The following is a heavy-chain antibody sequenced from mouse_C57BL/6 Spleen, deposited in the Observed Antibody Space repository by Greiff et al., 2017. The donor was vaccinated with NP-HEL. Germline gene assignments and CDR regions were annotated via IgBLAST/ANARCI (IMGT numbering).Heavy chain of an antibody. CDR2: INPSSGYT. V-gene: IGHV1-4*01. D-gene: IGHD2-12*01. J-gene: IGHJ2*01. Sequence: QVQLQQSGAELARPGASVKMSCKASGYTFTSYTMHWVKQRPGQGLEWIGYINPSSGYTKYNQKFKDKATLTADKSSSTAYMQLSSLTSEDSAVYYCAAGIYYSYDVVFDYWGKGTTLTVSS. CDR3: AAGIYYSYDVVFDY. CDR1: GYTFTSYT.